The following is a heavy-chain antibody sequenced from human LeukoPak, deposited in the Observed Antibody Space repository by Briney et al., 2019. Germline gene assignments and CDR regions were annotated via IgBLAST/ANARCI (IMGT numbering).Heavy chain of an antibody. Sequence: PSETLSLTCTVSAGSIINSDYYWAWIRRPPGKELEWIGSIEFGGATHYNPSVESRLSVSVDTSRNQFSLKLSSVTAADTAVYYCARTQGWFDPWGQGTLVTVSS. CDR2: IEFGGAT. CDR1: AGSIINSDYY. V-gene: IGHV4-39*07. CDR3: ARTQGWFDP. J-gene: IGHJ5*02.